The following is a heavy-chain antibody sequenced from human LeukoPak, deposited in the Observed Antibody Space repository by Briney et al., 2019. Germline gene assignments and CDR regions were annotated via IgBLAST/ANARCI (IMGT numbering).Heavy chain of an antibody. V-gene: IGHV3-73*01. D-gene: IGHD1-26*01. Sequence: GGSLGLSYAASGFTFSGSAIHWVRQSSGKGLEWVGQIDKKDKGYATATAYAASVKGWFTISRDDSINTAYLQMKSLKTEDTALYYCTRDSGTYNWFDPWGQGTLVTVSS. CDR1: GFTFSGSA. CDR3: TRDSGTYNWFDP. CDR2: IDKKDKGYATAT. J-gene: IGHJ5*02.